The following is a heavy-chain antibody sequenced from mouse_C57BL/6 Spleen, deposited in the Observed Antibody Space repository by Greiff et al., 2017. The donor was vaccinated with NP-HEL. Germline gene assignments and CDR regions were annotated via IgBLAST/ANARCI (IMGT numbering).Heavy chain of an antibody. CDR2: INPNNGGT. D-gene: IGHD1-1*01. J-gene: IGHJ1*03. CDR3: ARGTYYYGSSYGYFDV. Sequence: VQLQQSGPELVKPGASVKIPCKASGYTFTDYNMDWVKQSHGKSLEWIGDINPNNGGTIYNQKCKGKATLTVDKSSSTAYMELRSLTSEDTAVYYCARGTYYYGSSYGYFDVWGTGTTVTVSS. CDR1: GYTFTDYN. V-gene: IGHV1-18*01.